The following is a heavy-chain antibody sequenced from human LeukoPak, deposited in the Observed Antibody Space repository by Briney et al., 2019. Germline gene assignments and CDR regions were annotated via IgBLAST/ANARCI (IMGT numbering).Heavy chain of an antibody. D-gene: IGHD3-22*01. CDR2: IYNSGST. CDR1: GGSISSYY. CDR3: ARERDYYDSRDAFDI. V-gene: IGHV4-4*07. J-gene: IGHJ3*02. Sequence: PSETLSLTCTVSGGSISSYYWSWIRQPAGKGLEWIGRIYNSGSTNYHPSLKSRVTMSVDTSKNQFSLQLSSVTAADTAVYYCARERDYYDSRDAFDIWGHGTMVTVSS.